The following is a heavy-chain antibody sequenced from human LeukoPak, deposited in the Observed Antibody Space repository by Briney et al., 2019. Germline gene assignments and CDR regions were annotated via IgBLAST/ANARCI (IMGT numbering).Heavy chain of an antibody. CDR2: ISAYNGNT. J-gene: IGHJ3*02. Sequence: GASVKVSCKASGYTFTSYGISWVRQAPGQGLEWMGWISAYNGNTNYAQKLQGRVTMTTDTSTSTAYMELRSLRSDDTAVYYCAGASSSRMIRGAFDIWGQGTMVTVSS. CDR3: AGASSSRMIRGAFDI. CDR1: GYTFTSYG. D-gene: IGHD3-22*01. V-gene: IGHV1-18*01.